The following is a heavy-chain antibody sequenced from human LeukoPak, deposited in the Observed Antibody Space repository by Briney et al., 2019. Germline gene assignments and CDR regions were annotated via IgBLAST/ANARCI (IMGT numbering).Heavy chain of an antibody. Sequence: SETLSLTCTVSGGSISSYCWSWIRQPPGKGLEWVGNIYYSGSTNYNPSLKSRVTISVDTSKNQFSLKLSSVTAADTAVYYCTRGSIAYYYMDVWGKGTTVTISS. V-gene: IGHV4-59*01. J-gene: IGHJ6*03. CDR2: IYYSGST. D-gene: IGHD3-22*01. CDR1: GGSISSYC. CDR3: TRGSIAYYYMDV.